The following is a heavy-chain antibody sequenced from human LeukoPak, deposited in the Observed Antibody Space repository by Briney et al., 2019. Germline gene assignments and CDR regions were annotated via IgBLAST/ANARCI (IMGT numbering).Heavy chain of an antibody. V-gene: IGHV3-23*01. J-gene: IGHJ4*02. CDR3: ANEEVPNDY. D-gene: IGHD4/OR15-4a*01. CDR1: GFSFSSYA. Sequence: PGGSLRLSCVASGFSFSSYAMSWVRQSPGKGLEWVSAFSGGASRTYYADSVKGRFTISRDNSKNTLYLQMDSLRVEDTAVYYCANEEVPNDYWGQGTLVTVSS. CDR2: FSGGASRT.